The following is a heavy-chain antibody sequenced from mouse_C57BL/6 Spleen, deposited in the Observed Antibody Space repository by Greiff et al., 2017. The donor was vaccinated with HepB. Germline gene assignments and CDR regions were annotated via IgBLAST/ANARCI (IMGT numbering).Heavy chain of an antibody. J-gene: IGHJ3*01. Sequence: VHVKQSGPELVKPGASVKMSCKASGYTFTDYNMHWVKQSHGKSLEWIGYINPNNGGTSYNQKFKGKATLTVNKSSSTAYMELRSLTSEDSAVYYCARMDYYGSGAWFAYWGQGTLVTVSA. CDR3: ARMDYYGSGAWFAY. D-gene: IGHD1-1*01. V-gene: IGHV1-22*01. CDR1: GYTFTDYN. CDR2: INPNNGGT.